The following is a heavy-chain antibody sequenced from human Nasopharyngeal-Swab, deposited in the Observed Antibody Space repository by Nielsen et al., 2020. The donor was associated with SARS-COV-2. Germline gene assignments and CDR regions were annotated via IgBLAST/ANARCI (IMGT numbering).Heavy chain of an antibody. CDR3: ARQWYCSGGSCYPPGAFDI. J-gene: IGHJ3*02. D-gene: IGHD2-15*01. Sequence: SETLSLTCTVSGGSTSSSSYYWGWIRQPPGKWLEWIGSIYYSGSTYYNPSLKSRVTVSVDTSKNQFSLKLNSVTAADTAMYYCARQWYCSGGSCYPPGAFDIWGQGTMVTVSS. CDR1: GGSTSSSSYY. CDR2: IYYSGST. V-gene: IGHV4-39*01.